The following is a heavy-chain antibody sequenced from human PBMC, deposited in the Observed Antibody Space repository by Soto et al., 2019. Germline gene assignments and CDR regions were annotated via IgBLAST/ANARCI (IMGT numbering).Heavy chain of an antibody. Sequence: GASVKVSCKASGGTFSSYAISWVRQAPGQGLEWMGGIIPIFGTANYAQKFQGRVTITADESTSTAYMELSSLGSEDTAVYYCARDVESPIAVAGPEYYYYGMDVWGQGTTVTVSS. CDR2: IIPIFGTA. V-gene: IGHV1-69*13. CDR1: GGTFSSYA. J-gene: IGHJ6*02. D-gene: IGHD6-19*01. CDR3: ARDVESPIAVAGPEYYYYGMDV.